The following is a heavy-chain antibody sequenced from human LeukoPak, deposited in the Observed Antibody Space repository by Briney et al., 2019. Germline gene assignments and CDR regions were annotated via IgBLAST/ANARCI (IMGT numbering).Heavy chain of an antibody. CDR1: GFTFSSYW. Sequence: PGGSLRLSCAASGFTFSSYWMSWVRQAPGKGLEWVGRIKSKTGGGTTDYAAPVKGRFTISRDDSKNTLYLQMNSLKTEDTAVYYCTTSAYWGQGTLVTVSS. CDR2: IKSKTGGGTT. J-gene: IGHJ4*02. CDR3: TTSAY. V-gene: IGHV3-15*01.